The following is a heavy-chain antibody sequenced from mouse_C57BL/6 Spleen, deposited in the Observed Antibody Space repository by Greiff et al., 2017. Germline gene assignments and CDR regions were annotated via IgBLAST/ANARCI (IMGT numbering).Heavy chain of an antibody. J-gene: IGHJ2*01. CDR2: INPSNGGT. V-gene: IGHV1-53*01. CDR1: GYTFTSYW. CDR3: AREGDGNYVLDY. Sequence: QVQLQQSGTELVKPGASVKLSCKASGYTFTSYWMHWVKQRPGHGLEWIGNINPSNGGTNYNEKFKSKATLTVDKSSSTAYMQLSSLTSEDSAVYYCAREGDGNYVLDYWGQGTTLTVSS. D-gene: IGHD2-1*01.